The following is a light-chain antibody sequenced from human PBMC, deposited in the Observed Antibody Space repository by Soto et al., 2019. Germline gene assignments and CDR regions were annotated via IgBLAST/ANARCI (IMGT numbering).Light chain of an antibody. J-gene: IGKJ5*01. Sequence: VMPQSPAALNMSAGERATLSCRASQSVSSNLAWYQQKPGQAPRLLLYGASTRATGIPARFSGNGSGTDFTLTIGFLLSRDSAVYCGQQYNNWPPITFGEGTRLEVK. CDR3: QQYNNWPPIT. V-gene: IGKV3-15*01. CDR1: QSVSSN. CDR2: GAS.